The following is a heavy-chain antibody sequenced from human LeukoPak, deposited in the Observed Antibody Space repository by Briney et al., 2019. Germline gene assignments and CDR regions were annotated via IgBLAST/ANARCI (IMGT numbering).Heavy chain of an antibody. Sequence: GSSVKVSCKASGGTFSSYAISWVRQAPGQGLEWMGRIIPILGIANYAQKFQGRVTITADKSTSTAYMELSSLRSEDTAVYYCARDSPLYGSSGWYNYWGQGTLLTVSS. CDR2: IIPILGIA. CDR1: GGTFSSYA. V-gene: IGHV1-69*04. D-gene: IGHD6-19*01. CDR3: ARDSPLYGSSGWYNY. J-gene: IGHJ4*02.